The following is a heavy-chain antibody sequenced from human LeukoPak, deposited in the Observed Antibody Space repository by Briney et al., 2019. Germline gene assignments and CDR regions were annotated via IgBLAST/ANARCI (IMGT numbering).Heavy chain of an antibody. D-gene: IGHD3/OR15-3a*01. CDR2: IIVGSGNT. CDR1: GFDFVTSV. Sequence: SGKVSCKTSGFDFVTSVIHWVRRARGQRLEWRGEIIVGSGNTKYGEKFQERATISRDMSTSTVYVELTSLRSGDTAVYYCATEGGLGLGENWFDPWGQGTLVTVS. CDR3: ATEGGLGLGENWFDP. J-gene: IGHJ5*02. V-gene: IGHV1-58*02.